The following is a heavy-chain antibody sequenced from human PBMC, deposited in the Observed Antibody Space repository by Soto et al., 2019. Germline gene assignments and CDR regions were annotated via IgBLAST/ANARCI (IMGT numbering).Heavy chain of an antibody. CDR2: INPSGGST. V-gene: IGHV1-46*01. CDR3: ARDEGYYDFWSGYYYYYYYGMDV. Sequence: ASVKVSCKASGYTFTSYYMHWVRQAPGQGLEWMGIINPSGGSTSYAQKFRGRVTMTRDTSTSTVYMELSSLRSEDTAVYYCARDEGYYDFWSGYYYYYYYGMDVWGQGTTVTVSS. J-gene: IGHJ6*02. CDR1: GYTFTSYY. D-gene: IGHD3-3*01.